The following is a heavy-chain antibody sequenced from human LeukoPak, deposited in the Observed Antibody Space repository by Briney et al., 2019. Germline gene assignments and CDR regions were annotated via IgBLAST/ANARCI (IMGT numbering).Heavy chain of an antibody. CDR2: IYYSGST. J-gene: IGHJ3*02. CDR1: GGSISSYY. Sequence: MPSETLSLTCTVSGGSISSYYWSWIRQPPGKGLEWIGYIYYSGSTNYNPSLKSRVTISVDTSKNQFSLKLSSVTAADTAVYYCARNNYDSSGYYSDDAFDIWGQGTMVTVSS. D-gene: IGHD3-22*01. CDR3: ARNNYDSSGYYSDDAFDI. V-gene: IGHV4-59*01.